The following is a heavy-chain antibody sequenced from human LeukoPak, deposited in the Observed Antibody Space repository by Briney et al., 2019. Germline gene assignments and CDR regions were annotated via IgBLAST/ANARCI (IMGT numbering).Heavy chain of an antibody. J-gene: IGHJ4*02. CDR3: AKDKFLGYSSSWYGEGYFDY. D-gene: IGHD6-13*01. Sequence: PGRSLRLSCAASGFTFSSYGMHWVRQAPGKGLEWVAVISYDGSNKYYADSVKGRFTISRDNSKNTLYLQMNSLRAEDTAVYYCAKDKFLGYSSSWYGEGYFDYWGQGTLVTVSS. CDR2: ISYDGSNK. CDR1: GFTFSSYG. V-gene: IGHV3-30*18.